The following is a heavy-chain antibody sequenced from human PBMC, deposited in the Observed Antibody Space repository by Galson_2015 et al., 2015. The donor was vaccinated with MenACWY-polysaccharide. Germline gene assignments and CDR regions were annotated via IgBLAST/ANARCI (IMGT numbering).Heavy chain of an antibody. CDR1: GFTFTNYD. D-gene: IGHD6-19*01. CDR2: IRSSGSRT. J-gene: IGHJ6*02. Sequence: SLRLSCAASGFTFTNYDMTWVRQAPGKGLEWVSTIRSSGSRTYYADSVRGRFTISRDNSKNTLDLQMNSLRAEDTAVYHCAKSGRGWRYVDVWGQGTTVTVSS. CDR3: AKSGRGWRYVDV. V-gene: IGHV3-23*01.